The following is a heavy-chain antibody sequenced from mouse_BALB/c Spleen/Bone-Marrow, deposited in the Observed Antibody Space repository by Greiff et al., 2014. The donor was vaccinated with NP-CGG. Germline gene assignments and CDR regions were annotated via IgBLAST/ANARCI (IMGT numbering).Heavy chain of an antibody. D-gene: IGHD1-1*01. CDR2: INSNGGST. CDR3: ARDYYGSSYAMDY. V-gene: IGHV5-6-3*01. Sequence: DVQLQESGGGLVQPGGSLKLSCAASGFTFSSYGMSWVRQTPDKRLELVATINSNGGSTYYPDRVKGRFTISRDNAKNTLYLQMSSLKSEDTAMYYCARDYYGSSYAMDYWGQGTSVTVSS. CDR1: GFTFSSYG. J-gene: IGHJ4*01.